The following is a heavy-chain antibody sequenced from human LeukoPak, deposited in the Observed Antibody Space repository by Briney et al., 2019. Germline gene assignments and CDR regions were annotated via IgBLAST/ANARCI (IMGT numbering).Heavy chain of an antibody. CDR2: ISGSGGST. Sequence: GGSLRLSCAASGFTFSNFAMNWVRQAPGKVLEWVSGISGSGGSTHYADSVKGRFTISRDNSKNTLNLQMNNLRAEDTAVYYCARHPGELGLHYFDYWGQGTLVTVSS. J-gene: IGHJ4*02. V-gene: IGHV3-23*01. D-gene: IGHD1-7*01. CDR3: ARHPGELGLHYFDY. CDR1: GFTFSNFA.